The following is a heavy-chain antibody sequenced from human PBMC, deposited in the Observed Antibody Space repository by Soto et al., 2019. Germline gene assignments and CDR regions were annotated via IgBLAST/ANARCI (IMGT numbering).Heavy chain of an antibody. CDR3: ARDGGYWSGGSCYFSGPTDY. V-gene: IGHV1-3*01. Sequence: ASVKVSCKASGYTFTSYAMHWVRQAPGQRLEWMGWINAGNGNTKYSQKFQGRVTITRDTSASTAYMELSSLRSEDTAVYYCARDGGYWSGGSCYFSGPTDYWGQGTLVTVSS. CDR1: GYTFTSYA. J-gene: IGHJ4*02. D-gene: IGHD2-15*01. CDR2: INAGNGNT.